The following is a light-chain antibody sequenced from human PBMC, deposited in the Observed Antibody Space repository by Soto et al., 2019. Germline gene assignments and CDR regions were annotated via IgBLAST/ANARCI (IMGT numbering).Light chain of an antibody. V-gene: IGKV3-15*01. CDR3: QQYDNWLWT. J-gene: IGKJ1*01. Sequence: EIVVTQSPATLSVSPGERATLSCRASQSVRANVAWYQQKPGQAPRLLIYGASTRATGTPARFRGSGSGTEFTLTLSSLQFCDFAVYYCQQYDNWLWTFGQGTKVDVK. CDR2: GAS. CDR1: QSVRAN.